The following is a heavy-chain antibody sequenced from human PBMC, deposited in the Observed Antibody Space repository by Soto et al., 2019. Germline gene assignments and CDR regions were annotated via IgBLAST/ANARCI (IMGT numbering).Heavy chain of an antibody. J-gene: IGHJ6*03. CDR2: IYYSGST. V-gene: IGHV4-59*01. D-gene: IGHD2-2*01. CDR1: GGSISSYY. CDR3: ARGQYQLRYYYYYYMDV. Sequence: SETLSLTCTVSGGSISSYYWSWIRRPPGKGLEWIGYIYYSGSTNYNPSLKSRVTISVDTSKNQFSLKLSSVTAADTAVYYCARGQYQLRYYYYYYMDVWGKGTTVTVSS.